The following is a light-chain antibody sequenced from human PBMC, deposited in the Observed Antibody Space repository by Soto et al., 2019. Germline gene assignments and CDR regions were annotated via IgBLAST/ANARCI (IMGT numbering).Light chain of an antibody. Sequence: EIVMTQSPATLSVSPGERATLSCRASQSVTSNYLAWYQLKPGQAPRLVVYDASKRATGIPDRFSGSGSGTNFTLTISRLEPEDFAVYFCQQYGSSAPITFGQGTRLEIE. CDR2: DAS. J-gene: IGKJ5*01. CDR3: QQYGSSAPIT. V-gene: IGKV3-20*01. CDR1: QSVTSNY.